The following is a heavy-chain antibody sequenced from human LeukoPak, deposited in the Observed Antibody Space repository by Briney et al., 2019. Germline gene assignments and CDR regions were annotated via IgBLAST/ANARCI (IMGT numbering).Heavy chain of an antibody. CDR3: AKGRSSGWYYFDY. Sequence: GGSLRLSCAASGFTFSSYGMHWVRQAPGKGLEWVAVISYDGSNKYYADSVKGRFTIFRDNSKNTLYLQMNSLRAEDTAVYYCAKGRSSGWYYFDYWGQGTLVTVSS. D-gene: IGHD6-19*01. CDR1: GFTFSSYG. J-gene: IGHJ4*02. V-gene: IGHV3-30*18. CDR2: ISYDGSNK.